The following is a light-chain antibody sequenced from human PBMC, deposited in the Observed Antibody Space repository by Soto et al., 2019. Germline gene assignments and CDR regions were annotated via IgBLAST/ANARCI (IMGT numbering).Light chain of an antibody. Sequence: EIVLTQSPGTLSLSPGERVALPCRASQSVSGSYLAWYQHKPDQAPRLLIYGASSRAAGIPDRFSGSGSGTDFTLTISRLEPEDSAVYYCQQYGNLPKTFGQGTKVEIK. J-gene: IGKJ1*01. CDR1: QSVSGSY. CDR2: GAS. V-gene: IGKV3-20*01. CDR3: QQYGNLPKT.